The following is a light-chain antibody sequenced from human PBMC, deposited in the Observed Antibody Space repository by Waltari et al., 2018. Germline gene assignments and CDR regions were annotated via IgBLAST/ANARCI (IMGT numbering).Light chain of an antibody. CDR1: SPNIGRHY. CDR3: AAWDDSPSGHVV. V-gene: IGLV1-47*02. J-gene: IGLJ2*01. Sequence: SVLTQPPSASGAPGQRVTIPCSGSSPNIGRHYVYWYQQLPGTAPKLLIYTDDQRAAGVPDRVSASKSGTSASLAISGLRSEDEADYYCAAWDDSPSGHVVFGGGTKLTVL. CDR2: TDD.